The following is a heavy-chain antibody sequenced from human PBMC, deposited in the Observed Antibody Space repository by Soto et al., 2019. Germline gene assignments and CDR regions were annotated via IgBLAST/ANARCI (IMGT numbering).Heavy chain of an antibody. D-gene: IGHD3-22*01. V-gene: IGHV1-69*13. CDR1: GGTFSSYA. CDR2: IIPILGTA. J-gene: IGHJ4*02. Sequence: SVKVSCKASGGTFSSYAISWVRQAPGQGLEWMGGIIPILGTADYAQKFQGRVTITADESTSTGNMELSSLRSEDTAVYYCASHYDSSGYYYRGLDYWGQGTLVTVSS. CDR3: ASHYDSSGYYYRGLDY.